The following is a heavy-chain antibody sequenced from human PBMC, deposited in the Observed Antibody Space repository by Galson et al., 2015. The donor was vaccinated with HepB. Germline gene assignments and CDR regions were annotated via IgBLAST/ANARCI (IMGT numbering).Heavy chain of an antibody. J-gene: IGHJ5*02. CDR3: ASGLQGFNWFDP. V-gene: IGHV4-39*07. CDR2: IYYSGST. CDR1: GGSISSSSYY. Sequence: TLSLTCTVSGGSISSSSYYWGWIRQPPGKGLEWIGSIYYSGSTYYNPSLKSRVTISVDTSKNQFSLKLSSVTAADTAVYYCASGLQGFNWFDPWGQGTLVTLSS.